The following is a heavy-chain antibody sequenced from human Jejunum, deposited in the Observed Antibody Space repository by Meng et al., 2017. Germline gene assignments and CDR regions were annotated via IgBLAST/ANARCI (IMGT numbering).Heavy chain of an antibody. CDR3: ARKGALEPLDY. Sequence: QTTLKVSGPTLVKPTQTLTLTCTFSWFSLSTRGVGVGWIRQPPGKALEWLAVIYWDDDKRYSPSLKTRVTITKDTSKNQVVLTMTNMDPVDTATYYCARKGALEPLDYWGQGTLVTVSS. D-gene: IGHD1-1*01. J-gene: IGHJ4*02. V-gene: IGHV2-5*02. CDR2: IYWDDDK. CDR1: WFSLSTRGVG.